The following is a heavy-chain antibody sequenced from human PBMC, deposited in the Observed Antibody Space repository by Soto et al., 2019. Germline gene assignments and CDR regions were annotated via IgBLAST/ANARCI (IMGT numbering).Heavy chain of an antibody. CDR1: GFTFSTYG. J-gene: IGHJ4*02. CDR3: ANSWSSSGSYYPFDY. Sequence: GGSLRLSCAASGFTFSTYGMHWVRQAPGKGLEWVAVTSYDGSNKYYADSVKGRFTISRDSSKNTLYLQMNSLRAEDTAVYYCANSWSSSGSYYPFDYWGQGTLV. CDR2: TSYDGSNK. V-gene: IGHV3-30*18. D-gene: IGHD3-22*01.